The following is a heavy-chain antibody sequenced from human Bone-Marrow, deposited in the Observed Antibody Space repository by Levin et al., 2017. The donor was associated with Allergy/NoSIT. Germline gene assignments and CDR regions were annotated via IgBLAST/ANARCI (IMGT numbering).Heavy chain of an antibody. Sequence: GESLKISCAASGFTFSSYAMSWVRQAPGKGLEWVSAISGSGGSTYYADSVKGRFTISRDNSKNTLYLQMNSLRAEDTAVYYCAKPHSDHTAWYYYGMDVWGQGTTVTVSS. CDR2: ISGSGGST. CDR1: GFTFSSYA. J-gene: IGHJ6*02. CDR3: AKPHSDHTAWYYYGMDV. D-gene: IGHD5-18*01. V-gene: IGHV3-23*01.